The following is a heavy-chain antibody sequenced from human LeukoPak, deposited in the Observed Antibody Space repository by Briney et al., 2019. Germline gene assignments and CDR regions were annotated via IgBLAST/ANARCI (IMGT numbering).Heavy chain of an antibody. CDR1: GFTFRNAW. D-gene: IGHD4-17*01. J-gene: IGHJ4*02. V-gene: IGHV3-30*18. Sequence: PGGSLRLTCAASGFTFRNAWMSWVRQAPGKGLEWVAIVSYDGKNKFYADSIKGRLTVSRDNSKNTVYLQMNSLRTEDTAVYYCANDPDYGIDSWGQGTLVIVSS. CDR2: VSYDGKNK. CDR3: ANDPDYGIDS.